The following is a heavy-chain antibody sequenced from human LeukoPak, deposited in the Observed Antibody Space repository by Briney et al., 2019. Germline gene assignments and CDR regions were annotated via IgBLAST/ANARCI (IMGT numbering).Heavy chain of an antibody. V-gene: IGHV3-48*04. D-gene: IGHD6-6*01. J-gene: IGHJ4*02. CDR3: ARGPNSNWSGLDF. CDR1: GFTLSTYS. Sequence: GGSLRLSCAASGFTLSTYSMNWVRQAPGKGLEWVSYIGSDSSNIYYADSVKGRFAVSRDNAKNTLYLQVNNLRAEDTAVYYCARGPNSNWSGLDFWGQGTLLTVS. CDR2: IGSDSSNI.